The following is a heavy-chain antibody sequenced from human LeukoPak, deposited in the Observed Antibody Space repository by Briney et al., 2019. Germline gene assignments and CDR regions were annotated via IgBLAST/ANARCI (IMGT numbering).Heavy chain of an antibody. V-gene: IGHV3-11*01. D-gene: IGHD3-22*01. CDR3: ARDLPITMIVAQYSGGMDV. Sequence: GGSLRLSCAASGFTFSDYYMSWIRQAPGKGLAWVSYISSSGSTIYYADSVKGRFTISRDNAKNSLYLQMNSLRAEDTAVYYCARDLPITMIVAQYSGGMDVWGQGTTVTVSS. CDR2: ISSSGSTI. CDR1: GFTFSDYY. J-gene: IGHJ6*02.